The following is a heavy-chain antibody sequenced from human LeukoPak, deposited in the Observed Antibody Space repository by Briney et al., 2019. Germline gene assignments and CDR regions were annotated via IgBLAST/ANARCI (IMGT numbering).Heavy chain of an antibody. CDR1: GGSISSYY. Sequence: PSETLSLTCTVSGGSISSYYWSWIRQPAGKGLEWIGRIYTSGCTNYNPSLKSRVTMSVDTSKNQFSLKLRSVTAADTAVYYCARDSGYVNWFWFDPWGQGTLVTVSS. V-gene: IGHV4-4*07. CDR3: ARDSGYVNWFWFDP. J-gene: IGHJ5*02. D-gene: IGHD5-12*01. CDR2: IYTSGCT.